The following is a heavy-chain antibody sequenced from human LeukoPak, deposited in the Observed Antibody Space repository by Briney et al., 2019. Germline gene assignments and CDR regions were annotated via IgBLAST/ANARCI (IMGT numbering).Heavy chain of an antibody. CDR3: ARLEYSGSSYYFDY. D-gene: IGHD6-6*01. Sequence: PSETLSLTCTVSGGSINSYYWSWIRQPPGKGLEWIGYIYYSGSTNYNPSLKSRVTISIDTSKKQFSLKLSSVTAADTALYYCARLEYSGSSYYFDYWGQGTLVTVSS. CDR2: IYYSGST. CDR1: GGSINSYY. V-gene: IGHV4-59*08. J-gene: IGHJ4*02.